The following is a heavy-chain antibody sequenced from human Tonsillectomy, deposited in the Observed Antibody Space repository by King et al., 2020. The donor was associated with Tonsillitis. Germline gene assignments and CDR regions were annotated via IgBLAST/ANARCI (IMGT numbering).Heavy chain of an antibody. CDR3: ARIREGILTGYHEPDYYYYYGMDI. D-gene: IGHD3-9*01. V-gene: IGHV4-4*07. CDR2: IYSTGSI. J-gene: IGHJ6*02. CDR1: GGSISSDY. Sequence: VQMQESGPGLVKPSETLSLTCTVSGGSISSDYWSWIRQPAGKGLEWIGRIYSTGSINYTPSLKSRVTMSVDTSKNQFSLKLSSVTAADTAVYYCARIREGILTGYHEPDYYYYYGMDIWGQGTTVTVSS.